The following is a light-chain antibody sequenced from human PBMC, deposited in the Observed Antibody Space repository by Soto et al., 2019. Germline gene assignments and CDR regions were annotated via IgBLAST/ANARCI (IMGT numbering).Light chain of an antibody. CDR1: ALPSKY. CDR3: YSTDSSGNERV. J-gene: IGLJ2*01. CDR2: EDN. Sequence: SYELTQPPSVSVSPGQTARITCSGDALPSKYVFWYQKKSGRAPVLVIFEDNKRPSGIPERFSASSSGTVATLGVSGAQVEDEADYFCYSTDSSGNERVFGGGTKVTVL. V-gene: IGLV3-10*01.